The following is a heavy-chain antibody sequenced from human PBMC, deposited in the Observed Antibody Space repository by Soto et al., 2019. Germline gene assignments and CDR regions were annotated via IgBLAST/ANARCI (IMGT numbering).Heavy chain of an antibody. CDR1: GFTFSSYG. CDR2: IWYDGSNK. CDR3: ARDRCFDGSCYSASDS. V-gene: IGHV3-33*01. D-gene: IGHD2-15*01. Sequence: SGGSLRLSCAASGFTFSSYGMHWVRQAPGKGLEWVAVIWYDGSNKYYADSVKGRFTISRDNARNSLYLEMKSLRDEDTAVYYCARDRCFDGSCYSASDSWGQGIQVTVSS. J-gene: IGHJ5*01.